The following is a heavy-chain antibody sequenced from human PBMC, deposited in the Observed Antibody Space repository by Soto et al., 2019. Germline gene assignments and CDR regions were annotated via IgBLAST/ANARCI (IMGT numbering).Heavy chain of an antibody. CDR3: ARDRNLDH. CDR1: GFTFSGFP. D-gene: IGHD1-1*01. CDR2: ISAPTPNT. J-gene: IGHJ4*02. V-gene: IGHV3-23*01. Sequence: VQLLESGGGLVQPGGSLRLSCAASGFTFSGFPMTWVRQAPGKGLDWVSTISAPTPNTYYADSVKGRFTISRDTSKSTLYLQMNSLTAEDTAIYDCARDRNLDHWGQGTLVT.